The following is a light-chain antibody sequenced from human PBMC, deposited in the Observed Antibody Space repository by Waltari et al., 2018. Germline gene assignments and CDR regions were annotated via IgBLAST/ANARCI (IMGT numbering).Light chain of an antibody. CDR3: SSYSGSSTLIL. Sequence: QSALTQPASVSGSPGQSITISCTGTSSDVGGYNYVSWFQQHPGKAPKLIIYELRNRPLGVSERFSGSKSANTASLTISGLQSEDEAYYYCSSYSGSSTLILFGGGTKVTVL. V-gene: IGLV2-14*03. J-gene: IGLJ2*01. CDR1: SSDVGGYNY. CDR2: ELR.